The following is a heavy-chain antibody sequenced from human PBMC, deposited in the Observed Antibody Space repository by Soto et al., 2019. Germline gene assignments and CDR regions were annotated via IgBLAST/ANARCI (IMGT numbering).Heavy chain of an antibody. Sequence: EVQLLESGGGLVQPGGSLRLSCAASEFTFSSNAMHWVRQAPGKGLEWVSGITGSGSTTFYADSVKGRFTISRDNSKNTLYLHMSSLRAEDTFIYYCAKDFTAYLSSWFHLWGQGTLVTVSS. J-gene: IGHJ5*02. D-gene: IGHD6-13*01. CDR3: AKDFTAYLSSWFHL. V-gene: IGHV3-23*01. CDR1: EFTFSSNA. CDR2: ITGSGSTT.